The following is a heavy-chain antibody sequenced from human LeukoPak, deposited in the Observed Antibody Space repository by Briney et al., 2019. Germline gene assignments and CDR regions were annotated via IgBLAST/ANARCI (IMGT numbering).Heavy chain of an antibody. CDR3: AREITRNDGSGSYNWLDR. D-gene: IGHD3-10*01. CDR2: FYHSGNT. Sequence: PSETVSLTCSVSGYSISSDYYWGWIRQPPGKGLEWIGNFYHSGNTYYNPSLKSRVTISVDTSKNQFSLKLSSVTAADTAVYYCAREITRNDGSGSYNWLDRWGQGTLVTVSS. CDR1: GYSISSDYY. V-gene: IGHV4-38-2*02. J-gene: IGHJ5*02.